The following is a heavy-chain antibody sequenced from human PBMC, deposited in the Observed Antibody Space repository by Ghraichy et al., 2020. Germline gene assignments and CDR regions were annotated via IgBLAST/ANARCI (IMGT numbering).Heavy chain of an antibody. V-gene: IGHV1-18*04. J-gene: IGHJ4*02. CDR3: ARGGGDPMAAAGKHLDY. CDR2: ISGYNGNT. Sequence: ASVKVSCKAAGYTFITYVITWVRQAPGQGLEWMGWISGYNGNTKYTQIFQDRVTMTKDTPTSTAYMELRNLRSDDTAVYYCARGGGDPMAAAGKHLDYWGQGTLVTVSS. D-gene: IGHD6-13*01. CDR1: GYTFITYV.